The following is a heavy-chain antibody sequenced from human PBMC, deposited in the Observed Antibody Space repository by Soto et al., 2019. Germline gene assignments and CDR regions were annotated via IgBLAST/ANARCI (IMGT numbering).Heavy chain of an antibody. CDR2: IYYSGST. Sequence: QVQLQESGPGLVKPSETLSLTCTVSGGSISSYYWSWIRQPPGKGLEWIGYIYYSGSTNYNPSLKSRVTISVDTSKKQFSLKLSSVTAADTAVYYCARDTDFGYGDYVLFDYWGQGTLVTVSS. CDR3: ARDTDFGYGDYVLFDY. V-gene: IGHV4-59*01. CDR1: GGSISSYY. J-gene: IGHJ4*02. D-gene: IGHD4-17*01.